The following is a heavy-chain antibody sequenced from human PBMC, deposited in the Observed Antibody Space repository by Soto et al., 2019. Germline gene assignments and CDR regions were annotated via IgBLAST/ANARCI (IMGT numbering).Heavy chain of an antibody. CDR3: AREAGDDYGDFDDY. CDR1: GGSIISYY. J-gene: IGHJ4*02. D-gene: IGHD4-17*01. CDR2: TYSTGTT. Sequence: QVQLQESGPGLVKPSETLSLTCTVSGGSIISYYWSWLRQPAGKGLEWIGRTYSTGTTTYNPALKSRVTMSVDRSKNQFSLKLTSVTAADTAVYYCAREAGDDYGDFDDYWGQGTQVTVSS. V-gene: IGHV4-4*07.